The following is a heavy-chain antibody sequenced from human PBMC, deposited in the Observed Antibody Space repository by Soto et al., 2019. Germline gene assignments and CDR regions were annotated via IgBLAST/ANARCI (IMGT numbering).Heavy chain of an antibody. CDR2: ISSSSSYI. CDR1: GFTFSSYS. D-gene: IGHD4-4*01. V-gene: IGHV3-21*01. CDR3: PRDSDDSTGRKKESYNFEN. J-gene: IGHJ4*02. Sequence: GGSLRLSCAASGFTFSSYSMNWVRQAPGKGLEWVSSISSSSSYIYYADSVKGRFTISRDNAKNSLYLQMNSLRAEDTAVYYCPRDSDDSTGRKKESYNFENWGKGSLVTAAS.